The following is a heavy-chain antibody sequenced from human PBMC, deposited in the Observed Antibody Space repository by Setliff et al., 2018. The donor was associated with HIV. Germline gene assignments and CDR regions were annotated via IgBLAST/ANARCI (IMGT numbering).Heavy chain of an antibody. D-gene: IGHD2-15*01. J-gene: IGHJ4*02. CDR2: IYWDDDK. V-gene: IGHV2-5*02. Sequence: SGPTLVNPTQTLTLTCTFSGFSLSTSGVGVGWIRQPPGKALECLALIYWDDDKRYSPSLKSRLTITKDTSKNQVVLTMTTMDPVDTATYYCAHSEDREYYFDYWGQGTLVTVSS. CDR1: GFSLSTSGVG. CDR3: AHSEDREYYFDY.